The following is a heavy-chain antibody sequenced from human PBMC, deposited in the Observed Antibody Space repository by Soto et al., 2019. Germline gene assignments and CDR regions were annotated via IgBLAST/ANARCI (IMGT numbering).Heavy chain of an antibody. J-gene: IGHJ4*02. CDR1: GLTFRNHA. V-gene: IGHV3-23*01. CDR2: ISDSGVNT. D-gene: IGHD2-8*01. Sequence: PGGSLRLSCTTSGLTFRNHAMTWVRQAPDKGLEWVSTISDSGVNTHYADSVKGRFTISRDNSRNTLYLQMNSLRGEYTAVNYCVSWVSAHFDYWGQGXVVTVYS. CDR3: VSWVSAHFDY.